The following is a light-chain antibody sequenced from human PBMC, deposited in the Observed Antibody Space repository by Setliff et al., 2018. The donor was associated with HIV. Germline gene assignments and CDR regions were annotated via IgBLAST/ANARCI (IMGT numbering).Light chain of an antibody. CDR2: DVD. CDR1: SGDFGGYKY. Sequence: QSALAQPRSVSGSLGQSVTISCTGSSGDFGGYKYVSWYQQHPGKAPKLVIYDVDTRPSGVPDRFSGSRSGNTASLTISGLQAEDDVDYYCCSYAGGYTWVFGGGTK. V-gene: IGLV2-11*01. CDR3: CSYAGGYTWV. J-gene: IGLJ3*02.